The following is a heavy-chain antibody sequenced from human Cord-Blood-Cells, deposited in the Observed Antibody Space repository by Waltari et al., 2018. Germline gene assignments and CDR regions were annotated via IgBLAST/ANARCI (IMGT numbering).Heavy chain of an antibody. D-gene: IGHD3-16*01. CDR2: INHSGST. CDR1: GGSFSGYY. Sequence: QVQLQQWGAGLLKPSETLSLTCAVYGGSFSGYYWSWIRQPPGKGLEWIGEINHSGSTNYNPSLKSRVTISVDTSKNQFSLKLSSVTAADTAVYYCARAPKGERFDYWGQGTLVTVSS. V-gene: IGHV4-34*01. CDR3: ARAPKGERFDY. J-gene: IGHJ4*02.